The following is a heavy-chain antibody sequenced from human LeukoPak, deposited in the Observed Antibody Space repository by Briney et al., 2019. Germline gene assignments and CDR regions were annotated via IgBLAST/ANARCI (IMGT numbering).Heavy chain of an antibody. CDR3: ARGRGHFDY. CDR2: IYYSGST. CDR1: GGSVSSSRYF. V-gene: IGHV4-61*01. J-gene: IGHJ4*02. Sequence: SETLSLTCTVAGGSVSSSRYFWSWIRQPPRKGLEWIGYIYYSGSTNYNPSLKSRVTISLDTSKNQFSLKLSSVTAADTAVYYCARGRGHFDYWGQGTLVTVSS.